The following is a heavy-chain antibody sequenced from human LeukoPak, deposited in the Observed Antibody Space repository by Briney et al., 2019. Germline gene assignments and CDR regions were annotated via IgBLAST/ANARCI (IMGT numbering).Heavy chain of an antibody. CDR2: IIPILGIA. J-gene: IGHJ4*02. D-gene: IGHD4-23*01. CDR3: ARVGYGGGFDY. CDR1: GGTFSSYA. Sequence: GASVRVSCKASGGTFSSYAISWVRQAPGQGLEWMGRIIPILGIANYAQKFQGRVTITADKATSTAYMELSSLRSEDTAVYYCARVGYGGGFDYWGQGTLVTVSS. V-gene: IGHV1-69*04.